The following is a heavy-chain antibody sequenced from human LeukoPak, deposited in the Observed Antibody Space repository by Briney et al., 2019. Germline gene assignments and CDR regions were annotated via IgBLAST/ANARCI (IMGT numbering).Heavy chain of an antibody. CDR2: IIPILGIA. V-gene: IGHV1-69*04. CDR1: GGTFSSYA. J-gene: IGHJ6*02. D-gene: IGHD5-18*01. Sequence: SVKVSCKASGGTFSSYAISWVRQAPGQGLEWMGRIIPILGIANYAQKFQGRVTITADRSTSTAYMELSSLRSEDTAVYYCARDMGDTAMVTDYYYYGMDVWGQGTTVTVSS. CDR3: ARDMGDTAMVTDYYYYGMDV.